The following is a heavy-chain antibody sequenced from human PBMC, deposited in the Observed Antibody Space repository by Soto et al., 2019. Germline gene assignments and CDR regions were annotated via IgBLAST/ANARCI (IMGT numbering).Heavy chain of an antibody. CDR3: TTDYPLGYYGMDV. Sequence: PGGSLRLSCAASGFTFSSYSMNWVRQAPGSGPEWVSYISSSSNSIYYADSVKGRFTISRDNAKNSLHLQMNSLKTEDTAVYYCTTDYPLGYYGMDVWGQGTTVTVSS. CDR1: GFTFSSYS. V-gene: IGHV3-48*01. J-gene: IGHJ6*02. D-gene: IGHD7-27*01. CDR2: ISSSSNSI.